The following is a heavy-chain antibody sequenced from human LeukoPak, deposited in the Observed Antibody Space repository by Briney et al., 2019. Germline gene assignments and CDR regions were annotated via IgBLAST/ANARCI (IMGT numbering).Heavy chain of an antibody. CDR2: IYHSGST. CDR1: GGSISSSIW. Sequence: SETLSLTCSVSGGSISSSIWWSWVRQPPGKGLEWIGEIYHSGSTYYNPSLKSRVTISVDTSKNQFSLKLSSVIAADTAVYYCARGRSNHYYYYMDVWGKGTTVTVSS. CDR3: ARGRSNHYYYYMDV. D-gene: IGHD3-16*02. J-gene: IGHJ6*03. V-gene: IGHV4-4*02.